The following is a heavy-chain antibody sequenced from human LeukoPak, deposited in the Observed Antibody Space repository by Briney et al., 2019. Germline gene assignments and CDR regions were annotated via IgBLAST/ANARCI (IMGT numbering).Heavy chain of an antibody. D-gene: IGHD3-22*01. CDR3: ARDGVYYDSSGFGY. V-gene: IGHV3-30-3*01. Sequence: GGSLRLSCAASGFTFSSYAMPWVRQAPGKGLEWVAVISYDGSNKYYADSVKGRFTISRDNSKNTLYLQMNSLRAGDTAVYYCARDGVYYDSSGFGYWGQGTLVTVSS. CDR1: GFTFSSYA. CDR2: ISYDGSNK. J-gene: IGHJ4*02.